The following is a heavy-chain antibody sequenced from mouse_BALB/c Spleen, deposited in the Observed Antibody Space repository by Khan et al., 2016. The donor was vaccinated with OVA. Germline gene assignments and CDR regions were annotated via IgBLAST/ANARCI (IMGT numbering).Heavy chain of an antibody. CDR1: GYSITSDYA. D-gene: IGHD2-3*01. CDR3: ARDGSRYNYAMDY. V-gene: IGHV3-2*02. Sequence: VQLKESGPGLVKPSQSLSLTCTVTGYSITSDYAWNWIRQFPGNKLEWMGYISSSGSTNYNPALKHRISITRDTSKNQFFLQLNSVTTEDTATYYCARDGSRYNYAMDYWGQGTSVTVSS. J-gene: IGHJ4*01. CDR2: ISSSGST.